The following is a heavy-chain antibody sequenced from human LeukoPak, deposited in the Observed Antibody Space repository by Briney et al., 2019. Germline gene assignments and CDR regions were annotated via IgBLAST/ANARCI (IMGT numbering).Heavy chain of an antibody. CDR1: GFTFSSYW. Sequence: PGGSLRLSCAASGFTFSSYWMSWVRQAPGKGLEWVANIKQDGSEKYYVDSVKGRFTISRDNAKNSLYLHMNNLRAEDTALYYCAKAYRDYLDWYFDVWGRGTLVTVSS. J-gene: IGHJ2*01. CDR2: IKQDGSEK. V-gene: IGHV3-7*03. CDR3: AKAYRDYLDWYFDV. D-gene: IGHD4-17*01.